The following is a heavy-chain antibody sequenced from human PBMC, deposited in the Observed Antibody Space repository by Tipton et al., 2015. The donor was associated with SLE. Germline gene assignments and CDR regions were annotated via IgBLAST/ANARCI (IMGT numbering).Heavy chain of an antibody. CDR3: ARHHSGWKELYYFDF. V-gene: IGHV4-34*01. J-gene: IGHJ4*02. CDR2: INHSGST. D-gene: IGHD6-19*01. Sequence: TLSLTCAVYGGSFSGYYWSWIRQPPGKGLEWIGEINHSGSTNYNPSLKSRVTISVDTSKNQFSLSLSSVTAADTAVYYCARHHSGWKELYYFDFWGQGTLVTVSS. CDR1: GGSFSGYY.